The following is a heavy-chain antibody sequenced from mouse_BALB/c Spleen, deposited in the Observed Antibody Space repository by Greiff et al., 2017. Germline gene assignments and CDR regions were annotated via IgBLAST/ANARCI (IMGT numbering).Heavy chain of an antibody. Sequence: QVQLQQSGAELARPGASVKLSCKASGYTFTDYYINWVKQRTGQGLEWIGEIYPGSGNTYYNEKFKGKATLTADKSSSTAYMQLSSLTSEDSAVYFCARSGYGNPYYAMDYWGQGTSVTVSS. J-gene: IGHJ4*01. CDR1: GYTFTDYY. V-gene: IGHV1-77*01. D-gene: IGHD2-10*02. CDR2: IYPGSGNT. CDR3: ARSGYGNPYYAMDY.